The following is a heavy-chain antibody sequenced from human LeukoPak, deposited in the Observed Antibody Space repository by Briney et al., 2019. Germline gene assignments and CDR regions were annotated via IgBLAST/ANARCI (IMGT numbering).Heavy chain of an antibody. V-gene: IGHV4-59*01. CDR1: GGSISNNY. J-gene: IGHJ4*02. D-gene: IGHD3/OR15-3a*01. CDR2: FYNGGST. Sequence: SETLSLTCTVSGGSISNNYWYWIRQSPGKGLEWIGNFYNGGSTNYNPSLKSRVTISVDTSKNQFFLKLNSVTAADTAVYYCAKSHFWTGYHSDYWGQGILVTVSS. CDR3: AKSHFWTGYHSDY.